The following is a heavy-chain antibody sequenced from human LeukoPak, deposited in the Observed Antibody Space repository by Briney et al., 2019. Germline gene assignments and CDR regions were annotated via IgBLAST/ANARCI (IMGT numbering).Heavy chain of an antibody. CDR2: INSDGSIT. V-gene: IGHV3-74*01. CDR3: TRARETGSDPGPFAY. J-gene: IGHJ4*02. D-gene: IGHD3-9*01. CDR1: GFNLSNYW. Sequence: GGSLRLSCEGSGFNLSNYWMHWVRQAPGKGLILVSRINSDGSITNYADSVKGRFTISRDNAKNTLHLQMHSLRADDTSIYFCTRARETGSDPGPFAYWGQGTQVTVSS.